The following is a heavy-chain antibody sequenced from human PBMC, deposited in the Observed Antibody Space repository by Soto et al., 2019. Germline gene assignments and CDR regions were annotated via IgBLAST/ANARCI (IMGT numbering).Heavy chain of an antibody. D-gene: IGHD2-2*01. Sequence: QVQLVESGGGVVQPGRSLRLSCAASGFTFSSYDMHWVRQAPGKGLEWVAVISYDGSNKYYADSVKGRFTISRDNSKNTQYLQMNSVRADDTAVYYCAKAYRGYYFDYWGQGTLVTVSS. CDR2: ISYDGSNK. V-gene: IGHV3-30*18. CDR1: GFTFSSYD. CDR3: AKAYRGYYFDY. J-gene: IGHJ4*02.